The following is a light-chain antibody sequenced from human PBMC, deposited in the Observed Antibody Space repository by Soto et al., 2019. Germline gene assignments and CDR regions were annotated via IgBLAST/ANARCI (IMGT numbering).Light chain of an antibody. CDR2: GAS. V-gene: IGKV3-20*01. CDR3: HQYSNSPFT. CDR1: QSIDSNS. J-gene: IGKJ3*01. Sequence: EIVLTQSPGTLSLSPGQRATLSYRASQSIDSNSLAWYQQKPGQAPRFLIYGASLRATGIPDRFSGSGSGTDFTLTINRLEPEDFAVYFCHQYSNSPFTFGPGTKVDIK.